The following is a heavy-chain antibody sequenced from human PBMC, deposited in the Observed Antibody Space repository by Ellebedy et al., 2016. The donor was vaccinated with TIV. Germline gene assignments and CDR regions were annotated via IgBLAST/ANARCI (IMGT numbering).Heavy chain of an antibody. D-gene: IGHD2-15*01. Sequence: GESLKISCAASGFTFSSFGMHWVRQAPGKGLEWVSSISSYSSYMYYADSVKGRFTISRDNAENSFSLPMNSLMTGDTAVYYCARALDFCTGGNCYSYYFDHWGQGSLVTVSS. CDR1: GFTFSSFG. CDR3: ARALDFCTGGNCYSYYFDH. J-gene: IGHJ4*02. V-gene: IGHV3-21*01. CDR2: ISSYSSYM.